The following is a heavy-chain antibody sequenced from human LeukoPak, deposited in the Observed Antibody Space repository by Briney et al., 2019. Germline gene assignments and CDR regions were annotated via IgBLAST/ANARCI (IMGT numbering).Heavy chain of an antibody. CDR1: GGSISSSSYY. CDR3: ASLRVVRGVIYRYYFDY. D-gene: IGHD3-10*01. V-gene: IGHV4-39*01. CDR2: IYYSGST. J-gene: IGHJ4*02. Sequence: SETLSLTCTVSGGSISSSSYYWGWIRQPPGMGLEWIGSIYYSGSTYYNPSLKSRVTISVDTSKNQFSLKLSSVTAADTAVYYCASLRVVRGVIYRYYFDYWGQGTLVTVSS.